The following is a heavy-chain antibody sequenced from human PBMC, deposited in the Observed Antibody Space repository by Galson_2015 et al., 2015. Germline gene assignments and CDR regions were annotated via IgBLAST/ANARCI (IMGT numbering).Heavy chain of an antibody. CDR2: MSSSSSYI. V-gene: IGHV3-21*01. J-gene: IGHJ1*01. CDR3: ARGSVAGTCFQH. D-gene: IGHD6-19*01. CDR1: GFTFASYV. Sequence: SLRVSCEASGFTFASYVINWVRQAPGRGLEWVSSMSSSSSYIDYADTVKGRFTISRDNATSSMYLHMSSLRAEDTAVYYCARGSVAGTCFQHWGQGTPVTVSS.